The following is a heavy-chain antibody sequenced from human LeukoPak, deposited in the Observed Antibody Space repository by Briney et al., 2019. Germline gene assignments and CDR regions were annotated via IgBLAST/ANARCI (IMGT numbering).Heavy chain of an antibody. V-gene: IGHV3-13*01. D-gene: IGHD3-10*01. CDR2: IGTAGDT. J-gene: IGHJ6*02. Sequence: PGGSLRLSCAASGFTFSNYDMHWVRQATGKGLEWVSAIGTAGDTYYPGSVKGRFTISRENAKNSLYLQMDSLRAGDTAVYYCARALYGSESYYYYGMDVWGQGTTVTVSS. CDR1: GFTFSNYD. CDR3: ARALYGSESYYYYGMDV.